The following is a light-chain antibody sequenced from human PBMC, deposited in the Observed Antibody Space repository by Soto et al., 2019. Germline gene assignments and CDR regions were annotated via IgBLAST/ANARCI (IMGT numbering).Light chain of an antibody. CDR2: WSS. V-gene: IGKV4-1*01. Sequence: DIVMTQSPDSLAVSLGERATFNCKSSQSILDRSRNKYYLAWYQQKSGQPPKLLIYWSSLRESGVPDRFTGSGSGTDFTLTISSXQAEDVAVYYCQQYFTSPCTFGQGTKVDIK. CDR3: QQYFTSPCT. CDR1: QSILDRSRNKYY. J-gene: IGKJ1*01.